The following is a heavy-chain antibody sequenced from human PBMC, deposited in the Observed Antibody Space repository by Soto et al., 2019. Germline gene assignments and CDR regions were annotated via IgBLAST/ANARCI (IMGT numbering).Heavy chain of an antibody. Sequence: PGESLKISCQGSGYSFSGYGISWVRQMPGKGLEWMGRIDASDSYTNYSPSFQGHVSISVDKSISTAYLQWSSLKASDTAVYYCARHVTGYYYYWGHGTLVTVSS. J-gene: IGHJ4*01. D-gene: IGHD3-22*01. CDR2: IDASDSYT. CDR3: ARHVTGYYYY. V-gene: IGHV5-10-1*01. CDR1: GYSFSGYG.